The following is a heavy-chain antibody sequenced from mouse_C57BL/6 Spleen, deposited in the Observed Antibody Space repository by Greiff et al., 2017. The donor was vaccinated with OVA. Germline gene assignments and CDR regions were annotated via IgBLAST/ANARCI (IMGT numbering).Heavy chain of an antibody. V-gene: IGHV1-61*01. CDR1: GYTFTSYW. J-gene: IGHJ4*01. CDR2: IYPSDSET. Sequence: QVQLKQPGAELVRPGSSVKLSCTASGYTFTSYWMDWVKQRPGQGLEWIGNIYPSDSETHYNQKFKDKATLTVDKTSSTAYMQLSSLTSEDSAVYYCAREYGNHMDYWGQGTSVTVSS. CDR3: AREYGNHMDY. D-gene: IGHD2-10*02.